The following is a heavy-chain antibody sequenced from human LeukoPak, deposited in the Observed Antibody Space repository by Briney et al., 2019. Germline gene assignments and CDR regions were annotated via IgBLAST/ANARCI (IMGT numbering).Heavy chain of an antibody. CDR1: GGSISSYY. D-gene: IGHD6-19*01. V-gene: IGHV4-59*08. CDR2: IYYSGST. J-gene: IGHJ4*02. CDR3: ARMGSGWYYFDY. Sequence: SETLSLTCTVSGGSISSYYWSWIRQPPGKGLEWIGYIYYSGSTNYNPSLKSRVTISVDTSKNQFSLKLSSVTAAGTAVYYCARMGSGWYYFDYWGQGTLVTVSS.